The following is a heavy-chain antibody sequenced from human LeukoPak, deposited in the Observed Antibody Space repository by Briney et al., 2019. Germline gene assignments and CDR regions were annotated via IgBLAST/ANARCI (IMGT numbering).Heavy chain of an antibody. CDR2: ISYDGSNK. V-gene: IGHV3-30-3*01. CDR3: ARDLWVAVAGTGFYYGMDV. D-gene: IGHD6-19*01. CDR1: GFTFSSYA. Sequence: QPGRSLRLSCAASGFTFSSYAMHWVRQAPGKGLEWVAVISYDGSNKYYADSVKGRFTISRDNSKNTLYLQMNSLRAEDTAVYYCARDLWVAVAGTGFYYGMDVWGQGTTVTVSS. J-gene: IGHJ6*02.